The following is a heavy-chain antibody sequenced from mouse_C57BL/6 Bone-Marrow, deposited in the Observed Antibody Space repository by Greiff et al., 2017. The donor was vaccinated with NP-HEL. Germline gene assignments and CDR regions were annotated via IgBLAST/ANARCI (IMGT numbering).Heavy chain of an antibody. CDR3: ARGYYGSRGFAY. J-gene: IGHJ3*01. D-gene: IGHD1-1*01. Sequence: QVQLKQSGAELVKPGASVKISCKASGYAFSSYWMNWVKQRPGKGLEWIGQIYPGDGDTNYNGKFKGKATLTADKSSSTAYMQLSSLTSEDSAVYFCARGYYGSRGFAYWGQGTLVTVSA. V-gene: IGHV1-80*01. CDR2: IYPGDGDT. CDR1: GYAFSSYW.